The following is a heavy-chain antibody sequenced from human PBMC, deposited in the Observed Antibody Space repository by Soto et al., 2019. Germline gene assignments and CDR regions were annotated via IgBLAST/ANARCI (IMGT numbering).Heavy chain of an antibody. Sequence: TGGSLRLSCVASGFTFSSYAMSWVRQAPGKGLEWVSTIGGSGGSTYYADSVKGRFTISRDNSKNTLYLQMNSLRAEDTAVYYCAKDQYVVVTTNWFDPWGQGTLVTVSS. CDR3: AKDQYVVVTTNWFDP. D-gene: IGHD2-21*02. J-gene: IGHJ5*02. CDR2: IGGSGGST. V-gene: IGHV3-23*01. CDR1: GFTFSSYA.